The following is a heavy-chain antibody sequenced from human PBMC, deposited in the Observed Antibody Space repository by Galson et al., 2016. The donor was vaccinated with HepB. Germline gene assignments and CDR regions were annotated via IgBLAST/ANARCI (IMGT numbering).Heavy chain of an antibody. J-gene: IGHJ4*02. CDR2: INHSGLS. CDR3: ARRCYDSSGYYLPHFDY. Sequence: LSLTCPVYGESFSSYSWTWIRQSPGKGLEWIGEINHSGLSHSSPSLKSRITNSVDTSKNQFSLKLSSVTAEDTDVYYCARRCYDSSGYYLPHFDYWGQGTLVTVSS. V-gene: IGHV4-34*01. CDR1: GESFSSYS. D-gene: IGHD3-22*01.